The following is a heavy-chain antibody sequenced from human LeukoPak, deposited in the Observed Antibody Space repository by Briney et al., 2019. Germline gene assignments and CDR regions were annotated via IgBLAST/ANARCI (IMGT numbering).Heavy chain of an antibody. J-gene: IGHJ4*02. V-gene: IGHV4-59*01. Sequence: SETLSLTCTVSGGSISSYYWSWIRQPPGKGLEWIGYISSIGSTNYNPSLKSRVTLSVDTSKNHFSLKLSSVTAADTAVYYCAALNIATRPWCFDYWGQGTLVTVSS. CDR2: ISSIGST. CDR1: GGSISSYY. CDR3: AALNIATRPWCFDY. D-gene: IGHD6-6*01.